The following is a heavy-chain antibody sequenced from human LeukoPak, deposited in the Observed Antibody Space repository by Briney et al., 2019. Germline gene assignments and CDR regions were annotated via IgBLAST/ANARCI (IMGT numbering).Heavy chain of an antibody. D-gene: IGHD3-22*01. CDR2: IYHSGST. CDR3: ARGISRGGYYDSSGYNAFDP. Sequence: SETLSLTCAVSGGSISSGGYSWSWIRQPPGKGLEWIGYIYHSGSTYYNPSLKSRVTISVDRSKNQFSLKLSSVTAADTAVYYCARGISRGGYYDSSGYNAFDPWGQGTLVTVSS. V-gene: IGHV4-30-2*01. J-gene: IGHJ5*02. CDR1: GGSISSGGYS.